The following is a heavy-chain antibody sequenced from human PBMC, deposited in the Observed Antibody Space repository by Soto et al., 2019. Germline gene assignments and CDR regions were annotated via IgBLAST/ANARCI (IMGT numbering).Heavy chain of an antibody. J-gene: IGHJ3*01. Sequence: QVQLVESGGGVVQPGESLRLSCATSGFTFSNYLMHWVRQAPGKGLEWVAVIYSDGNTKYYGDSVKGRFVISRDNSKSTLYVQMNSLRAEDTAVYFCARDLSSSSWHALDVWGQGTMVTVSS. V-gene: IGHV3-33*01. CDR1: GFTFSNYL. CDR3: ARDLSSSSWHALDV. D-gene: IGHD6-13*01. CDR2: IYSDGNTK.